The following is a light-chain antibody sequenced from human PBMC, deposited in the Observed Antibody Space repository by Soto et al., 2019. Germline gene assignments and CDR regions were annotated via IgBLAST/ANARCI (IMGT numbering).Light chain of an antibody. CDR1: ESVSKW. CDR3: QQYNSYSWT. V-gene: IGKV1-5*01. CDR2: DAS. Sequence: DIRMTQSPSFLSASVGDKVTITCRATESVSKWLAWYQEKPGNPPRPLIYDASSLESGVPSRFSGTGSGTEFTLTISSLQPDDFATYFCQQYNSYSWTFGQGTKVDIK. J-gene: IGKJ1*01.